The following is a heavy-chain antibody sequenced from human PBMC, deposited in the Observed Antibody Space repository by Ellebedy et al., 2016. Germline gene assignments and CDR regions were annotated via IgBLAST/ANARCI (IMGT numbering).Heavy chain of an antibody. D-gene: IGHD2/OR15-2a*01. J-gene: IGHJ6*02. Sequence: GESLKISCAASGFTFSRFDIHWVRQAQGKGLEWVAAISNDGNDENYGASVKGRFSISRDNSKNRVYLQMSSLRVEDTAVYSCARVRSPYYSTNYDLDVWGQGTTVTVSS. V-gene: IGHV3-30*03. CDR2: ISNDGNDE. CDR1: GFTFSRFD. CDR3: ARVRSPYYSTNYDLDV.